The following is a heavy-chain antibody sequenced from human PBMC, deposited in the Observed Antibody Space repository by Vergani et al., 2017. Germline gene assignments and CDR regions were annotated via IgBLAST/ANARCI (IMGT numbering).Heavy chain of an antibody. CDR1: GGSISSGGYY. Sequence: QLQLQESGSGLVKPSQTLSLTCTVSGGSISSGGYYWSWIRQHPGKGLEWIGYIYYSGSTYYNPSLKSRVTISVDTSKNQFSLKLSSVTAADTAVYYCARGHYTVTTQWLPIFWGQGTLVTVSS. CDR3: ARGHYTVTTQWLPIF. D-gene: IGHD4-17*01. J-gene: IGHJ4*02. CDR2: IYYSGST. V-gene: IGHV4-31*03.